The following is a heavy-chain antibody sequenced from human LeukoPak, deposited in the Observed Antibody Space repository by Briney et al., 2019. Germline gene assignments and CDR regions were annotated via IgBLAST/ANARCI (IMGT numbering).Heavy chain of an antibody. Sequence: SETLSLTCTVSGGSISSSSYYWGWIRQPPGKGLEWIGSIYYSGTTHYNPSLKSRVTISVDTSKNQFSLKLSDVTAADTAVYYCARRYYDSSGYYHDFDYWGQGTLVTVSS. CDR1: GGSISSSSYY. J-gene: IGHJ4*02. CDR3: ARRYYDSSGYYHDFDY. CDR2: IYYSGTT. D-gene: IGHD3-22*01. V-gene: IGHV4-39*01.